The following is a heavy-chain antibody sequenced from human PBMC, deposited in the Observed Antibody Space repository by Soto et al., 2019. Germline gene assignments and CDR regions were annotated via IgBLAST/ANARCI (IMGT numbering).Heavy chain of an antibody. CDR1: GFTFSSYA. CDR2: ISGSGGST. J-gene: IGHJ5*02. CDR3: AKGRGSITIFGVPSPENWFDP. D-gene: IGHD3-3*01. Sequence: PGGSLRLSCAASGFTFSSYAMSWVRQAPGKGLEWVSAISGSGGSTYYADSVKGRFTISRDNSKNTLYLQMNSLRAEDTAVYYCAKGRGSITIFGVPSPENWFDPWGQGTLVTVSS. V-gene: IGHV3-23*01.